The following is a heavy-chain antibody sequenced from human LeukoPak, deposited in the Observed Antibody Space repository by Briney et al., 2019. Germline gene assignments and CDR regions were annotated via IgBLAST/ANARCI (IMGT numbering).Heavy chain of an antibody. J-gene: IGHJ4*02. CDR3: ARPLVF. D-gene: IGHD6-6*01. CDR2: ISTSSSTI. V-gene: IGHV3-48*02. CDR1: RFTFSNSN. Sequence: GGSLRLSCAASRFTFSNSNMNWVRQAPGKGLEWLSFISTSSSTIYYADSVKGRFTISRDNAKNSLFLQMNNLRDEDTAVYYCARPLVFGGQGTLVTVSS.